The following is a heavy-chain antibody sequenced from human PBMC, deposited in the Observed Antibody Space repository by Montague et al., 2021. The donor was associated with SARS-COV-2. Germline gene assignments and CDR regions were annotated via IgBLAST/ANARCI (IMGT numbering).Heavy chain of an antibody. CDR1: GDSISSSSYN. CDR2: VHYSGRP. Sequence: SETLSLTCTVSGDSISSSSYNWGWIRQPPGKGLEWIGSVHYSGRPYYNPFLKSRVTIYVDTSKNQLSLKLSSVTAADTAVYYCTRHVHMTWPEPSPGFDYWGQGTLVTVSS. V-gene: IGHV4-39*01. D-gene: IGHD1-1*01. CDR3: TRHVHMTWPEPSPGFDY. J-gene: IGHJ4*02.